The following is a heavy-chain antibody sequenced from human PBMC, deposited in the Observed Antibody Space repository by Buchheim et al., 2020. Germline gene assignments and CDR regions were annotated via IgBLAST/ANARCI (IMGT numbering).Heavy chain of an antibody. D-gene: IGHD2-2*01. CDR2: ISSSSSTI. Sequence: EVQLVESGGGLIQPGGSLRLSCAVSGFIFSSYSMNWVRQAPGKGLEWVSYISSSSSTIYYADSVKGRFIISRDNAKNSLYLQMNSLRDDDTGLYYCATTGADCSSASCNVFDHWGQGTL. J-gene: IGHJ4*02. V-gene: IGHV3-48*02. CDR1: GFIFSSYS. CDR3: ATTGADCSSASCNVFDH.